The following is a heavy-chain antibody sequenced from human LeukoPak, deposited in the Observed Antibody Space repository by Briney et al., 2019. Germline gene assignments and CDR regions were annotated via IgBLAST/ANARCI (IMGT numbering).Heavy chain of an antibody. V-gene: IGHV1-18*01. CDR2: ISAYNGNT. CDR1: GYTFTSYG. D-gene: IGHD3-22*01. J-gene: IGHJ4*02. Sequence: ASVTVSFTASGYTFTSYGISWVRQAPGQGLEWMGWISAYNGNTNYAQKLQGRVTMTTDTSTSTAYMELRSLRSDDTAVYYCARDLFLYYYDSSGKASFFDYWGQGTLVTVSS. CDR3: ARDLFLYYYDSSGKASFFDY.